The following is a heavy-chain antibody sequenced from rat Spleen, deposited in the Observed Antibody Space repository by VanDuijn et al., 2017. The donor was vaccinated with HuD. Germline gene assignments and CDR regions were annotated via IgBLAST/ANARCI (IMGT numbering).Heavy chain of an antibody. Sequence: EVQLVESDGGLVQPGRSLKLSCVASGFTFNNYWMSWIRQAPGKGLEWVATISYGDSSGHSSTYYRDSVKGRFTISRDNAKSTLSLQMDSLRSEDTATYYCARRHYGYTDYFDYWGQGVMVTVSS. V-gene: IGHV5-29*01. CDR3: ARRHYGYTDYFDY. D-gene: IGHD1-9*01. CDR2: ISYGDSSGHSST. J-gene: IGHJ2*01. CDR1: GFTFNNYW.